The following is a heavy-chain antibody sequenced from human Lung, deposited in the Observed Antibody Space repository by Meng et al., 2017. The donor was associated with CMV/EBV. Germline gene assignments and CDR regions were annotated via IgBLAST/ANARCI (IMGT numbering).Heavy chain of an antibody. D-gene: IGHD3-3*01. CDR2: VSYDGSHK. CDR1: GFTFSSSA. V-gene: IGHV3-30*14. CDR3: AREDGGD. J-gene: IGHJ4*02. Sequence: LSLTCAASGFTFSSSAMHWVRQAPGKGLEWVAVVSYDGSHKYYADSVKGRFTISRDNSKNSLYLQMNSLRAEDTAVYYCAREDGGDWGQGTLVTVSS.